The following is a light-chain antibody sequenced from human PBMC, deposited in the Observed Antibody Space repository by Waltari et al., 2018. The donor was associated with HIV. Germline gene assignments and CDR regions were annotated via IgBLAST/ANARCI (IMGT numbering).Light chain of an antibody. CDR3: GADHGSGSNFVEV. CDR1: SGHSNYK. Sequence: QPVLTQPPSASASLGASVTLTCTLSSGHSNYKVDWYQQRPGKGPRFVMRVGTGGIVGSKGDGIPDRFSVLGSGLNRYRTIKNIQEEDESDYHCGADHGSGSNFVEVFGGGTKLTVL. CDR2: VGTGGIVG. J-gene: IGLJ2*01. V-gene: IGLV9-49*01.